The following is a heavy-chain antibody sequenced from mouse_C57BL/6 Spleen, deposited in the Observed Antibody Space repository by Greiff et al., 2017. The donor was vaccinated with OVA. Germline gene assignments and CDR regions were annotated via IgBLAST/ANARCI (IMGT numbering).Heavy chain of an antibody. CDR1: GYTFTDYN. Sequence: EVKLQQSGPELVKPGASVKIPCKASGYTFTDYNMDWVKQSHGKSLEWIGDINPNNGGTIYNQKFKGKATLTVDKSSSTAYMELRSLTSEDTAVYYCARKIYDGYLCYFDVWGTGTTVTVSS. CDR3: ARKIYDGYLCYFDV. CDR2: INPNNGGT. D-gene: IGHD2-3*01. V-gene: IGHV1-18*01. J-gene: IGHJ1*03.